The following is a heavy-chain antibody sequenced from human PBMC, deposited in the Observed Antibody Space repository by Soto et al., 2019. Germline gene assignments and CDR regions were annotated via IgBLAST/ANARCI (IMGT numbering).Heavy chain of an antibody. D-gene: IGHD3-22*01. CDR3: ARGSGYYDSSGYRLPTRFDY. Sequence: QVQLVESGGGVVQPGRSLRLSCAASGFTFSSYGMHWVRQAPGKGLEWVAVIWYDGSNKYYADSVKGRFTISSDNSKNTLYLQMNSLRAEDTAVYYCARGSGYYDSSGYRLPTRFDYWGQGTLVTVSS. V-gene: IGHV3-33*01. J-gene: IGHJ4*02. CDR2: IWYDGSNK. CDR1: GFTFSSYG.